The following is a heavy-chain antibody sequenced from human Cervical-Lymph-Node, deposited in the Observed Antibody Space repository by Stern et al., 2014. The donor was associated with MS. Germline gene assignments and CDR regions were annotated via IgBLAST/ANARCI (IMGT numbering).Heavy chain of an antibody. CDR1: GGSISFYY. CDR3: ARDTVGSSGYDY. D-gene: IGHD6-19*01. Sequence: QVQLQESGQGLVKPSETLSLTCTVSGGSISFYYWSWIRQPPGKGLEWIGSIYYSGSTNYNPSLKSRVTISVDTSKNQFSLKLSSVTAADTAVYYCARDTVGSSGYDYWGQGTLVTVSS. J-gene: IGHJ4*02. V-gene: IGHV4-59*01. CDR2: IYYSGST.